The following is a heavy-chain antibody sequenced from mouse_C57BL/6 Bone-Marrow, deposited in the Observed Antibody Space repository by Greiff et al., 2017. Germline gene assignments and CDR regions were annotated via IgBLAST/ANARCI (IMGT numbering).Heavy chain of an antibody. Sequence: QVQLKQSGPELVKPGASVKLSCKASGYTFTSYDINWVKQRPGQGLEWIGWIYPRDGSTKYNEKFKGKATLTVDTSSSTAYMELHSLTSEDSAVYFCASLYYYGSSPWFAYWGQGTLVTVSA. CDR2: IYPRDGST. J-gene: IGHJ3*01. CDR3: ASLYYYGSSPWFAY. D-gene: IGHD1-1*01. V-gene: IGHV1-85*01. CDR1: GYTFTSYD.